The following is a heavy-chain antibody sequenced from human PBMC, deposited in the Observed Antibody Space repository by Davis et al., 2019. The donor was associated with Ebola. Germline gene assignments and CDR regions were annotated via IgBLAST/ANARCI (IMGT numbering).Heavy chain of an antibody. J-gene: IGHJ4*02. Sequence: GESLKISCAASGFIFSDYWMNWVRQTPGKGLEWVSVIYDQSTAYADAVRGRFIISRDKSNNTLYLEMSSLRVDDTAVYYCATTQWLREFDNWGQGTLVTVSS. CDR2: IYDQST. CDR3: ATTQWLREFDN. CDR1: GFIFSDYW. V-gene: IGHV3-53*05. D-gene: IGHD6-19*01.